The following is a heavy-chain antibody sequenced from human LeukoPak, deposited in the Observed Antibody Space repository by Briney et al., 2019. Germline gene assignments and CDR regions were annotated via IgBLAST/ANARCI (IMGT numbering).Heavy chain of an antibody. Sequence: ASVKVSCKASAYTFTSYGISWVRQAPGQGLEWLGRISAYNGNTNYAQKLQGRVTMTTDTSTSTAYMELRSLRSGDTAVYYCAIWGTTVVLDYWGQGTLVTVSS. CDR1: AYTFTSYG. V-gene: IGHV1-18*01. CDR2: ISAYNGNT. CDR3: AIWGTTVVLDY. J-gene: IGHJ4*02. D-gene: IGHD4-23*01.